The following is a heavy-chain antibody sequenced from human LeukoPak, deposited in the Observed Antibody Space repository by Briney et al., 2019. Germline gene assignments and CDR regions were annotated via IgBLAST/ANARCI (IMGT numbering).Heavy chain of an antibody. CDR3: AKEWNYSDY. CDR2: ISSSSSYI. D-gene: IGHD5-12*01. V-gene: IGHV3-21*01. CDR1: GFTFGSYS. Sequence: GGSLRLSCAASGFTFGSYSMNWVRQAPGKGLEWVSSISSSSSYIYYADSVKGRFTISRDNAKNSLYLQMNSLRAEDTAVYYCAKEWNYSDYWGQGTLVTVSS. J-gene: IGHJ4*02.